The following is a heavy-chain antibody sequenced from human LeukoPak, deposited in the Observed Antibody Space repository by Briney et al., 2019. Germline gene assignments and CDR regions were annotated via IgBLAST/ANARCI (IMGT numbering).Heavy chain of an antibody. D-gene: IGHD6-6*01. CDR1: GGSISSSSYY. CDR3: ASIAARPREADHYYMDV. Sequence: SETLSLTCTVSGGSISSSSYYWGWIRQPPGTGLEWIGSIYYSGSTYYNPSLKSRVTISVDTSKNQFSLKLSSVTAADTAVYYCASIAARPREADHYYMDVWGKGTTVTVSS. J-gene: IGHJ6*03. CDR2: IYYSGST. V-gene: IGHV4-39*07.